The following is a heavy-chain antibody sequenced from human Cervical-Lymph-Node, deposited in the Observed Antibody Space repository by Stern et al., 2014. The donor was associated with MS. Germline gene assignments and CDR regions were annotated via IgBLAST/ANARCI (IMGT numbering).Heavy chain of an antibody. J-gene: IGHJ3*01. D-gene: IGHD3-10*01. CDR2: ISPSSSFI. CDR1: GFTFSDYN. CDR3: ARVRYNYGSVDAFDV. Sequence: EVHLVESGGGLVKLGGSLRLSCAASGFTFSDYNMNWVRQAPGQGLEWVSGISPSSSFINYADSVQGRFTISTDNTARALSLQMNSLRDEDTAVYYCARVRYNYGSVDAFDVWGQGTMVTVSS. V-gene: IGHV3-21*01.